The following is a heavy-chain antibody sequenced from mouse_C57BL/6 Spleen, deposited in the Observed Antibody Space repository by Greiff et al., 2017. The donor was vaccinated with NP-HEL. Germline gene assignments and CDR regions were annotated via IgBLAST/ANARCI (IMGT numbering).Heavy chain of an antibody. CDR1: GYTFTSYW. Sequence: VQLQQPGAELVKPGASVKLSCKASGYTFTSYWMHWVKQRPGQGLEWIGMIHPNSGSTNYNEKFKSKATLTVDKSSSTAYMQLSSLTSEDSAVYYGARQLRLREDYYAMDYWGQGTSVTVSS. J-gene: IGHJ4*01. V-gene: IGHV1-64*01. CDR2: IHPNSGST. CDR3: ARQLRLREDYYAMDY. D-gene: IGHD3-2*02.